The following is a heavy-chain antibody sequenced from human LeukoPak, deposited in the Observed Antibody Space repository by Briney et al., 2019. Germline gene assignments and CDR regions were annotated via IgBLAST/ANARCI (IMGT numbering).Heavy chain of an antibody. V-gene: IGHV3-48*04. J-gene: IGHJ4*02. CDR3: ARTNSFDY. CDR1: AFTLSNYS. Sequence: GGSLRLSCAASAFTLSNYSMAWVRQAPGKGLEWISYISSSSRTIYYADSVKGRFTISRDNAKNSLYLQMNSLRAEDTAVYYCARTNSFDYWGQGTLVTVSS. CDR2: ISSSSRTI. D-gene: IGHD2/OR15-2a*01.